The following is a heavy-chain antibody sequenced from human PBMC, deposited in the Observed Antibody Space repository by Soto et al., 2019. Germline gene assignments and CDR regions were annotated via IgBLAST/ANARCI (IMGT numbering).Heavy chain of an antibody. J-gene: IGHJ4*02. Sequence: QVQLVQSGAEVKKPGSSVKVSCKASGGTFSSYTISWVRQAPGKGLEWMGRIFPILVTANYAQKFQGRVTITADKSTSPAYMELRSLRSEDTAVYYWARAEDYGDMSGYVWGQGTLVTVSS. CDR3: ARAEDYGDMSGYV. D-gene: IGHD4-17*01. CDR1: GGTFSSYT. V-gene: IGHV1-69*08. CDR2: IFPILVTA.